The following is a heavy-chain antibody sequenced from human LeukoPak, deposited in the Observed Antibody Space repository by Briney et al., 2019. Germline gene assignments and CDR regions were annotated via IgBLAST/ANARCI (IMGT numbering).Heavy chain of an antibody. D-gene: IGHD3-22*01. Sequence: SETLSLTCTVSGGSISSSSYYWGWIRQPPGKGLEWIGSIYYSGSTYYNPSPKSRVTISVDTSKNQFSLKLSSVTAADTAVYYCARHSFPTRITMILRGWFDPWGQGTLVTVSS. CDR3: ARHSFPTRITMILRGWFDP. J-gene: IGHJ5*02. CDR2: IYYSGST. CDR1: GGSISSSSYY. V-gene: IGHV4-39*01.